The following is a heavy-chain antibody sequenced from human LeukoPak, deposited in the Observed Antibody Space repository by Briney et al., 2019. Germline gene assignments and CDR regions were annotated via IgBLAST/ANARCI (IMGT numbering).Heavy chain of an antibody. Sequence: ASVKLSCKASGYTFTGYYMHWVRQAPGQGLEWMGWINPNSGGTNYAQKFQGRVTMTRDTSISTAYMELSRLRSDDTAVYYCARAPGRRSYYYYGMDVWGQGTTVTVSS. V-gene: IGHV1-2*02. CDR3: ARAPGRRSYYYYGMDV. J-gene: IGHJ6*02. CDR2: INPNSGGT. CDR1: GYTFTGYY. D-gene: IGHD3-10*01.